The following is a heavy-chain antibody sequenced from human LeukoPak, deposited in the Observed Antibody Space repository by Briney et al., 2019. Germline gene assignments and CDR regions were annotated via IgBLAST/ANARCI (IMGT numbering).Heavy chain of an antibody. V-gene: IGHV3-48*04. J-gene: IGHJ4*02. CDR1: GFTFSSYS. Sequence: GSLRLSCAASGFTFSSYSMNWIRQAPGKGLEWVSYISSSGSTIYYADSVKGRFTISRDNAKNSLYLQMNSLRAEDTAVYYCARDYYYDSSGYYPGYWGQGTLVTVSS. CDR2: ISSSGSTI. CDR3: ARDYYYDSSGYYPGY. D-gene: IGHD3-22*01.